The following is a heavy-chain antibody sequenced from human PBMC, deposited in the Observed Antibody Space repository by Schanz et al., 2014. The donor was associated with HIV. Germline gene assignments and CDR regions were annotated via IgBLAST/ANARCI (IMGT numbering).Heavy chain of an antibody. D-gene: IGHD3-16*01. CDR1: GFTFSGYG. V-gene: IGHV3-33*01. CDR3: ARVANWDYYGMDV. J-gene: IGHJ6*02. Sequence: QVQLVESGGGVVQPGRSLRLSCAVSGFTFSGYGMHWVRQAPGKGLEWAAVIWYDGKNRDYADSVKGRFTISRDNSKNTLFLQMNSLRGEDTAVYYCARVANWDYYGMDVWGQGTTVTVSS. CDR2: IWYDGKNR.